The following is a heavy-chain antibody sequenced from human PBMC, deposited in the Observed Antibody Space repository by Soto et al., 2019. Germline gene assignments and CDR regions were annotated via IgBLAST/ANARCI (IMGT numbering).Heavy chain of an antibody. V-gene: IGHV3-23*01. Sequence: GGPLRLSCSASGFTFSSYGMSCVRQAPGKGLEWVSSISGSGGSTYYADSVKGRFTISRDNSKNTLYLQMNSLRAEDTAVYYCAKASAPGGTYFPLWFWGQGTLVTVSS. D-gene: IGHD1-26*01. CDR1: GFTFSSYG. CDR2: ISGSGGST. J-gene: IGHJ4*02. CDR3: AKASAPGGTYFPLWF.